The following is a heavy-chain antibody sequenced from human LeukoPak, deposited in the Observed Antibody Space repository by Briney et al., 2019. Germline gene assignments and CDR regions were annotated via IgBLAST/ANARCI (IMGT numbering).Heavy chain of an antibody. CDR3: ARVGNWGTDY. D-gene: IGHD7-27*01. Sequence: ASVKVSCKASGYAFTGYYMHWVRQAPGQGLEWMGWVNPDRGGTNYAQKFKGRVTMTRNTSISTAYMELSSLRSEDTAVYYCARVGNWGTDYWGQGTLVTVSS. J-gene: IGHJ4*02. CDR2: VNPDRGGT. CDR1: GYAFTGYY. V-gene: IGHV1-2*02.